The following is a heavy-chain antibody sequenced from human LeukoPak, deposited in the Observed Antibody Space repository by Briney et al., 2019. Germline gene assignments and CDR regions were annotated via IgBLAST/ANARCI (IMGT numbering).Heavy chain of an antibody. CDR2: ITWNSGSI. D-gene: IGHD2/OR15-2a*01. V-gene: IGHV3-9*01. Sequence: GGSLRLSCAASGFTFDDYAMHWVRQAPGKGLEWVSRITWNSGSIGYADSVKGRFTISRDNAKNSLYLQMNSLRAEDTALYYCARGLSGPLTPDWDQGTLVTVSS. CDR1: GFTFDDYA. CDR3: ARGLSGPLTPD. J-gene: IGHJ4*02.